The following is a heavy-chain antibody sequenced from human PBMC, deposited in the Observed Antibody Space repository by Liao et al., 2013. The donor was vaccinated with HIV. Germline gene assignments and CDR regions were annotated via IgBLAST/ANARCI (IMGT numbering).Heavy chain of an antibody. CDR1: GGSISSGSYY. Sequence: QVQLQESGPGLVKPSQTLSLTCTVSGGSISSGSYYWSWIRQPAGKGLEWIGSIYYSGSTYYNPSLKSRVTISVDTSKNQFSLKLSSVTAADTAVYYCARRSLGIGDHDAFDIWGQGTNGHRLL. D-gene: IGHD7-27*01. V-gene: IGHV4-61*02. J-gene: IGHJ3*02. CDR3: ARRSLGIGDHDAFDI. CDR2: IYYSGST.